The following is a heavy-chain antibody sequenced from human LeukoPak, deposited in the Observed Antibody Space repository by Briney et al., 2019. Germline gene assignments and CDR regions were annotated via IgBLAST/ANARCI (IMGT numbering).Heavy chain of an antibody. D-gene: IGHD3-10*01. CDR2: IIPIFGTA. CDR1: GGTFSSYA. Sequence: SVKVSCKASGGTFSSYAISWVRQAPGQGLEWMGRIIPIFGTANYAQKFQGRVRITTDESTSTACMELSSLRSEDTAVYYCARNRLLWFGELLWGGPFDYWGQGTLVTVSS. J-gene: IGHJ4*02. CDR3: ARNRLLWFGELLWGGPFDY. V-gene: IGHV1-69*05.